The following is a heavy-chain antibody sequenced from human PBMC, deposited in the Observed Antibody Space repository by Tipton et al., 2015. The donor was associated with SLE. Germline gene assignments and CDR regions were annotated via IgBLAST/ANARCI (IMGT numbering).Heavy chain of an antibody. CDR1: GGSISSYF. Sequence: TLSLTCTVSGGSISSYFWGWIRQPPGKGLEWIGSIFYTGSTYYNPSLKSRVSFSIDTSKHHFSLKLNSVTAADTAVYYCARRHYRGPFDSWGQGALVTVSS. V-gene: IGHV4-39*07. D-gene: IGHD5-12*01. CDR3: ARRHYRGPFDS. J-gene: IGHJ4*02. CDR2: IFYTGST.